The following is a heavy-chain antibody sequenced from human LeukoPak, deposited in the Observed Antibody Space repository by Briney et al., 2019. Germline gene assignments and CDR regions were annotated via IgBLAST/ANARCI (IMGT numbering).Heavy chain of an antibody. D-gene: IGHD1-14*01. V-gene: IGHV3-74*01. CDR2: INSDGSST. CDR3: AKDKGAVTGTFDY. CDR1: GFTFSNYW. Sequence: GGSLRLSCAASGFTFSNYWMHWVRQAPGNGLVWVSHINSDGSSTSYADSVKGRFTISRDNSKNTLYLQMNSLTAEDTAVYYCAKDKGAVTGTFDYWGQGTLVTVSS. J-gene: IGHJ4*02.